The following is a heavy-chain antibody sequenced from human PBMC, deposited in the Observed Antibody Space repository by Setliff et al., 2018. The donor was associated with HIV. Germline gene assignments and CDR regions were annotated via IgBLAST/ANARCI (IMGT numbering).Heavy chain of an antibody. V-gene: IGHV3-66*02. J-gene: IGHJ4*02. Sequence: GGSLRLSCAASGFTFSSYWMHWVRQAPGKGLEWVSVIHSSGTTVYADSVKGRFTISRDNSKNTLYLQMNSLRPEDTAVYYCGRGERGYSYGPYYFDYWGQGTLVTVSS. CDR1: GFTFSSYW. CDR3: GRGERGYSYGPYYFDY. CDR2: IHSSGTT. D-gene: IGHD5-18*01.